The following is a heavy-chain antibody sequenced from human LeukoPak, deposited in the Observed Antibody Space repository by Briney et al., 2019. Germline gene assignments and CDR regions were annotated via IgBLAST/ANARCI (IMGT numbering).Heavy chain of an antibody. Sequence: PGGSLRLSCAASGFTFTSYSMNWVRQAPGKGLEWVSSITSSGNMYYGGSVKGRFTISRDNANNSLHLQMNSLRAEDTAVYYCARDPIGGAPDYLDYWGQGTLVTVSS. CDR3: ARDPIGGAPDYLDY. D-gene: IGHD1-26*01. CDR2: ITSSGNM. V-gene: IGHV3-21*01. J-gene: IGHJ4*02. CDR1: GFTFTSYS.